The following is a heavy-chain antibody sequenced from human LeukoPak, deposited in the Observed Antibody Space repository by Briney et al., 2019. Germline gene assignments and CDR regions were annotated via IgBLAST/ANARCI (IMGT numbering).Heavy chain of an antibody. Sequence: PPGGSLRLSCAASGFTFSSYAMHWVRQAPGKGLEWVAVISYDGSNKYYADSVKGRFTISRDNSKNTLYLQMNSLRAEVTAVYYCARESVKYCSGGSCYSRTALDYWGQGTLVTVSS. CDR3: ARESVKYCSGGSCYSRTALDY. CDR2: ISYDGSNK. J-gene: IGHJ4*02. D-gene: IGHD2-15*01. CDR1: GFTFSSYA. V-gene: IGHV3-30-3*01.